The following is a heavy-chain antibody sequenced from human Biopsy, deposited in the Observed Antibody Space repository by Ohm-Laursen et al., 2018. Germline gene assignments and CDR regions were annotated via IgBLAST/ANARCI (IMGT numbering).Heavy chain of an antibody. CDR1: GGTFSDYA. J-gene: IGHJ4*02. CDR3: ARDTKWLASGPIDY. D-gene: IGHD3-22*01. Sequence: SSVTVSCKSSGGTFSDYAISWLRQAPGQGLEWMGGIIPLFGTTNYAQKFQGRVTITADKSTGTAYMDLSSLRSEYTAVYYCARDTKWLASGPIDYWGQGALVTVSS. V-gene: IGHV1-69*06. CDR2: IIPLFGTT.